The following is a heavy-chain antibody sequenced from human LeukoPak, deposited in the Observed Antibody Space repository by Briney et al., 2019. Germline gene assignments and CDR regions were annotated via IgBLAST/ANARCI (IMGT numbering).Heavy chain of an antibody. D-gene: IGHD3-10*01. V-gene: IGHV4-30-4*01. CDR1: GGSIRSGDFW. J-gene: IGHJ5*02. CDR3: ARRWGSGSHTDWFDT. CDR2: ISKTGSA. Sequence: SQTLSLTCNISGGSIRSGDFWWSWIRQPPGKDLEWIAYISKTGSAASHPSLKSRVTISVDTSKNQFFLKLTSVTAADTAVYYCARRWGSGSHTDWFDTWSQGTLVTVSS.